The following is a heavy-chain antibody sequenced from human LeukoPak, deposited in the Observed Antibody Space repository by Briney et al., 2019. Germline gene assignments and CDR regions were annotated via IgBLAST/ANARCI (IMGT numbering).Heavy chain of an antibody. Sequence: GGTLRLSCAASGFTFSSYCMLWVRQAPGKGLEWMAVISYDGSNKYYADSVKGRFTISRDNSKNTLYLQLNSVRAEDTAVYYCAKGRSGYSSSDWFDPWGQGTLVTVSS. D-gene: IGHD6-6*01. V-gene: IGHV3-30*18. CDR1: GFTFSSYC. CDR3: AKGRSGYSSSDWFDP. J-gene: IGHJ5*02. CDR2: ISYDGSNK.